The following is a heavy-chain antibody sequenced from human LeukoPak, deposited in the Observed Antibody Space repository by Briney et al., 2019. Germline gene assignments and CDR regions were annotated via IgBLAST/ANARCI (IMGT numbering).Heavy chain of an antibody. D-gene: IGHD6-13*01. J-gene: IGHJ4*02. V-gene: IGHV4-59*01. CDR3: ARGIAAAVYFDY. CDR2: IYYSGST. Sequence: SETLSLTCTVSGGSISSYYWSWIRQPPGKGLEWIGYIYYSGSTNYNPSLKSRVTISVDTSKNQFSLKLSSVTAADTAVYYCARGIAAAVYFDYWGQGTLVTVSS. CDR1: GGSISSYY.